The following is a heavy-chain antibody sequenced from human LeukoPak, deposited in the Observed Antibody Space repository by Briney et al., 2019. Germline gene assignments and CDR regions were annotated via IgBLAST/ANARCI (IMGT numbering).Heavy chain of an antibody. V-gene: IGHV3-30*04. CDR2: ISYDGSNK. CDR3: ARGQWLAYYYYYGMDV. J-gene: IGHJ6*02. Sequence: PGGSLRLSCAASGFTFSSYAMHWVRQAPGKGLEWVAVISYDGSNKYYADSVEGRFTISRDNSKNTLYLQMNSLRAEDTAVYYCARGQWLAYYYYYGMDVWGQGTTVTVSS. D-gene: IGHD6-19*01. CDR1: GFTFSSYA.